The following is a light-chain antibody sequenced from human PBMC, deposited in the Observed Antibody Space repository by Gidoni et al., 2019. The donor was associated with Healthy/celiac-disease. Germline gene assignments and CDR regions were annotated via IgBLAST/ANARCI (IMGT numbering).Light chain of an antibody. CDR3: QQYYSPPYT. Sequence: DIVMTQSPDSLAGSLGERATINCKSSQSVLYSSNNKNYLAWYQQTPGQPPKLLIYWASTRDSVVPDRFSGSGSGTDFTLTISSLQAEDVAVYYCQQYYSPPYTFGQGTKLEIK. J-gene: IGKJ2*01. CDR1: QSVLYSSNNKNY. CDR2: WAS. V-gene: IGKV4-1*01.